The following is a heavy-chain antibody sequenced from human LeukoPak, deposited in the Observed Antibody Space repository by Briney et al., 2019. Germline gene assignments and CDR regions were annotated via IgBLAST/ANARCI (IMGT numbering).Heavy chain of an antibody. CDR3: ASPYCSGGSCYSGMGDY. CDR1: GGSISSYY. CDR2: IYYSGST. J-gene: IGHJ4*02. D-gene: IGHD2-15*01. Sequence: PSETLSLTCTVSGGSISSYYWSWIRQPPGKGLEWIGYIYYSGSTYYNPSLKSRVTISVDTSKNQFSLKLSSVTAADTAVYYCASPYCSGGSCYSGMGDYWGQGTLVTVSS. V-gene: IGHV4-59*04.